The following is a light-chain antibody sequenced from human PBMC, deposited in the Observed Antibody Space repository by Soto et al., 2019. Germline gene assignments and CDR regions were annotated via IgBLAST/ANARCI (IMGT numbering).Light chain of an antibody. CDR1: SSDVGGYNY. CDR3: SSYAGSSHVV. V-gene: IGLV2-8*01. J-gene: IGLJ2*01. Sequence: QSVLTQPPSASGSPGQSITISCTGSSSDVGGYNYVSWYQQHPGKAPKLMIYEVSKRPSGVPDRFSGSKSGNTASLTVSGLQAEDDADYYCSSYAGSSHVVFGGGTKLTVL. CDR2: EVS.